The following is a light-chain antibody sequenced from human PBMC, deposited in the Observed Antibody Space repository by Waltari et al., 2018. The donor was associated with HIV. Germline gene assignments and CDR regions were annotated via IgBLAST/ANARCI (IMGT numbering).Light chain of an antibody. CDR3: MQHMEFPYT. J-gene: IGKJ2*01. CDR1: QSFLDRYDGHTY. V-gene: IGKV2-40*01. CDR2: ALS. Sequence: DIVMIQTPLSLPVTPGAPYSTSCRPSQSFLDRYDGHTYLDWFLQKSGQSPQLLIYALSYRASGVPDMFSGSGSGTDFTLKISRVEAEDVGVYYCMQHMEFPYTFGQVTKLEIK.